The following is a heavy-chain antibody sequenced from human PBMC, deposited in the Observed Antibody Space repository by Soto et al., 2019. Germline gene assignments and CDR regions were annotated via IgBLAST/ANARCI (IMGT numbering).Heavy chain of an antibody. CDR3: ARSRDGYNYFDS. CDR2: IYYSGIT. Sequence: SETLSLTCSVSGGSISSGGYYWSWIRQHPGKGLEWIGYIYYSGITYYNPSLKSRVTISVDTSKNQFSLKLSSVTAADTAVYYCARSRDGYNYFDSWGQGTQVTVSS. V-gene: IGHV4-31*03. D-gene: IGHD5-12*01. J-gene: IGHJ4*02. CDR1: GGSISSGGYY.